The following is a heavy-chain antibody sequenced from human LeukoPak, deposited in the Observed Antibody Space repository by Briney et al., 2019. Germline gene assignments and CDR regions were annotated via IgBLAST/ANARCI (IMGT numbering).Heavy chain of an antibody. V-gene: IGHV4-4*07. J-gene: IGHJ3*02. CDR3: ARRWTGENTFDS. Sequence: PSETLSLTCIVSGVSINSRYWGWIRQPAGKGLEWIGHIYSSGSTYYNPSLKSRVTMSVDTSTNHFYLKLTSVTAADTALYYCARRWTGENTFDSWGQGTMVTVSS. D-gene: IGHD3/OR15-3a*01. CDR2: IYSSGST. CDR1: GVSINSRY.